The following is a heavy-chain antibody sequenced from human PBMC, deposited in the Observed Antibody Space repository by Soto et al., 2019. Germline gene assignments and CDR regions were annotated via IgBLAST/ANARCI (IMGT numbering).Heavy chain of an antibody. Sequence: QLVESGGGLVKPGGSLRLSCEASGFIFSDFYMAWIRQAPGKGLEWVSYISSDGDSTYADSVKGRFTISTDNAKNSLYLQMNSLRVEDTAVYYCVRDGDGRWFDPGGQGTLVTVTS. J-gene: IGHJ5*02. CDR3: VRDGDGRWFDP. CDR1: GFIFSDFY. V-gene: IGHV3-11*01. D-gene: IGHD7-27*01. CDR2: ISSDGDST.